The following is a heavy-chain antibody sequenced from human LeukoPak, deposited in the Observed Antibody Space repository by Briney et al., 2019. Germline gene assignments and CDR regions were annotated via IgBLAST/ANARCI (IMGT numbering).Heavy chain of an antibody. CDR2: IYISGST. CDR3: ASAFSAYDPFDS. J-gene: IGHJ4*02. CDR1: GGSISGGSYY. Sequence: SQTLSLTCTVSGGSISGGSYYWSWIRQPAGRGLEWIGRIYISGSTNYNPSLKSRATLSVSTSNNQFSLQLTSVTAADTAVYYCASAFSAYDPFDSWGQGTLVTVSS. V-gene: IGHV4-61*02. D-gene: IGHD5-12*01.